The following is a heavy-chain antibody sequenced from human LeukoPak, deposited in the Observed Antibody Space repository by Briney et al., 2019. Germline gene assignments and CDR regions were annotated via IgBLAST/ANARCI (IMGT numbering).Heavy chain of an antibody. D-gene: IGHD7-27*01. CDR1: GFTFSIFW. J-gene: IGHJ4*02. CDR3: ARALGNSTGDY. Sequence: GGSLRLSCAASGFTFSIFWMSWVRQAPGKGLEWVANIKHDGSEEYYGDSVRGRFTISRDNAKNSLILQMNSLRGEDTAVYYCARALGNSTGDYWGQGTLVTVSS. CDR2: IKHDGSEE. V-gene: IGHV3-7*04.